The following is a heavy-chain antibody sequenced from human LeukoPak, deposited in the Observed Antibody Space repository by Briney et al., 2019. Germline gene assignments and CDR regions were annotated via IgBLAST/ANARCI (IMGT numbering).Heavy chain of an antibody. D-gene: IGHD6-19*01. V-gene: IGHV4-34*01. CDR3: ARGRYSSGLDY. Sequence: SETLSLACAVYGGSFSGYYWSWIRQPPGKGLEWIGEINHSGSTNYNPSLKSRVTRSVDTSKNQFSLKLSSVTAADTAVYYCARGRYSSGLDYWGQGTLVTVSS. CDR2: INHSGST. CDR1: GGSFSGYY. J-gene: IGHJ4*02.